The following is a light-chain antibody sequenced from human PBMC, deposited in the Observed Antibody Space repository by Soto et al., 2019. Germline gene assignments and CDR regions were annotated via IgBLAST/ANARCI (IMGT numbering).Light chain of an antibody. V-gene: IGLV2-11*01. J-gene: IGLJ1*01. CDR3: CSYAFTFYV. CDR2: DVS. CDR1: SIDVGGSNY. Sequence: QSVLTQPRSVSGSPGQSVTISCTGPSIDVGGSNYVSWYQQHPGNAPKLMIYDVSERPSGVPDRFSGSKSGNTASLTISGLQAEDEADYYCCSYAFTFYVFGTGTKVTVL.